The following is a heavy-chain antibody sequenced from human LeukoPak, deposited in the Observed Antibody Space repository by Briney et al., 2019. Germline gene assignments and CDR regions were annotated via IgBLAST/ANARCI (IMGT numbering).Heavy chain of an antibody. D-gene: IGHD3-22*01. CDR1: GFTFSSYS. V-gene: IGHV3-21*04. Sequence: GGSLRLSCAASGFTFSSYSMNWVRQAPGKGLEWVSSISSSSSYIYYADSVKGRFTISRDNSKNTLYLEMNSLRAEDTAVYYCATDPYTYYYDISGYNSDYWGQGTLVTVSS. CDR3: ATDPYTYYYDISGYNSDY. J-gene: IGHJ4*02. CDR2: ISSSSSYI.